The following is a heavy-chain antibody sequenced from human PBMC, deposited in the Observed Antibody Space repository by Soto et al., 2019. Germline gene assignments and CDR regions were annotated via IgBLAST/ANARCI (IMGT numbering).Heavy chain of an antibody. CDR3: ASLSGYCSGGSCYYPNY. CDR1: GFTFSNFD. D-gene: IGHD2-15*01. V-gene: IGHV3-13*05. Sequence: PGGSLRLSCATSGFTFSNFDMHWVRQVPGKGLEWVSAIGAARDPYYLGSVKGRFTISRENAKNSVYLQMNDLRAGDSAVYYCASLSGYCSGGSCYYPNYWGQGTLVTVSS. J-gene: IGHJ4*02. CDR2: IGAARDP.